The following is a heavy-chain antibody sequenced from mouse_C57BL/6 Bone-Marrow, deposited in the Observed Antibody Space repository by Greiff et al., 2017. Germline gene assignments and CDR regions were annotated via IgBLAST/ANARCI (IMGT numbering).Heavy chain of an antibody. D-gene: IGHD2-13*01. CDR3: AKNSYDFYALAY. CDR1: GYTFTDYY. Sequence: QVQLKDSGAELVRPGASVKLSCKASGYTFTDYYINWVKQRPGQGLEWIARIYPGSGNTYYNEKFKGKATLTAEKDSRTAYMQLSSLTSEDSAVYFCAKNSYDFYALAYWGPGPSVTVSS. CDR2: IYPGSGNT. J-gene: IGHJ4*01. V-gene: IGHV1-76*01.